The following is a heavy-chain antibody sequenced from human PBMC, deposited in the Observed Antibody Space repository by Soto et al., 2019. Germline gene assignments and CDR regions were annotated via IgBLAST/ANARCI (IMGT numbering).Heavy chain of an antibody. CDR2: INSDGSST. J-gene: IGHJ5*02. CDR3: ARDSPGGYWFDP. D-gene: IGHD3-10*01. Sequence: EVQLVASGGGLVQPGGSLRLSCAASGFTFSSYWMHWVRQATGQGLVWVSRINSDGSSTSYADSVKGRFTISRDNAKYTRYLQMNSLRAEDTAVYYCARDSPGGYWFDPCGRGTLVAVSA. CDR1: GFTFSSYW. V-gene: IGHV3-74*01.